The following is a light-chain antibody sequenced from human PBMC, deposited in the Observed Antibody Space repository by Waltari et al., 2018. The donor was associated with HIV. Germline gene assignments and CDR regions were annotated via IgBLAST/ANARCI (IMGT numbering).Light chain of an antibody. Sequence: QSALTQPPSAPGSPGQSVTISCSGPSSDVGDYAFVPWYQQHPGKVPKLILYEVNKRPSGVPDRFSGSKSGHTASLTVSGLQADDEADYYCSSYAGSNNVVFGGGTKLTVL. V-gene: IGLV2-8*01. CDR1: SSDVGDYAF. CDR3: SSYAGSNNVV. CDR2: EVN. J-gene: IGLJ2*01.